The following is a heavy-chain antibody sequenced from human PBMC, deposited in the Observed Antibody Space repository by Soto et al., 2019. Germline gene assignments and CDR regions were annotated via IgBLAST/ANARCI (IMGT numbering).Heavy chain of an antibody. CDR2: AWFDGSIE. V-gene: IGHV3-33*01. J-gene: IGHJ5*01. CDR3: ARDNLLGYCSGGSCYGLAS. CDR1: GFTFSIYG. Sequence: QVQLVESGGGVVQPGRSLRLSCAASGFTFSIYGMHWVRQAPGKGLEWVAIAWFDGSIEYYADSVKGRFTISRDNSKNTLYLQMNSLRAEDTALYYCARDNLLGYCSGGSCYGLASWGQGTLVTVSS. D-gene: IGHD2-15*01.